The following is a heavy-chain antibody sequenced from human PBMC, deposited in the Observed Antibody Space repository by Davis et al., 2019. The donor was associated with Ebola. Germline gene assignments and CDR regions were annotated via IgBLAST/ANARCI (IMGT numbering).Heavy chain of an antibody. D-gene: IGHD4-17*01. V-gene: IGHV3-73*01. Sequence: PGGSPRLSCAASGFTFSGSAMHWVRQASGKGLEWVGRIRSKANSYATAYVASVKGRFTISRDDSKNTAYLQMNSLKTEDTAGYYCTMTTVMVDYWGQGTLVTVSS. CDR2: IRSKANSYAT. CDR1: GFTFSGSA. CDR3: TMTTVMVDY. J-gene: IGHJ4*02.